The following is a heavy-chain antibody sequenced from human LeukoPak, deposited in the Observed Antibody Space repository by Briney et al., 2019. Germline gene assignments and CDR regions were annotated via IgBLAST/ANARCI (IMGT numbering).Heavy chain of an antibody. D-gene: IGHD2-15*01. CDR2: IYHGGST. Sequence: SETLSLTCAVSGGSISSGGYSWSWIRQPPGKGLEWIGYIYHGGSTYYNPSLKSRVTISVDRSKNQFSLKLSSVTAADTAVYYCARAGVAATKGLVWFDPWGQGTLVTVSS. CDR3: ARAGVAATKGLVWFDP. CDR1: GGSISSGGYS. V-gene: IGHV4-30-2*01. J-gene: IGHJ5*02.